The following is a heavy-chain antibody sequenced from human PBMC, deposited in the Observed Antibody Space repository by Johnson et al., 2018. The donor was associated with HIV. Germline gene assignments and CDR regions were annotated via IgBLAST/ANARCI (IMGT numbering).Heavy chain of an antibody. J-gene: IGHJ3*02. CDR2: ISFDGSTI. Sequence: QMLLVESGGGVVQPGRSLRLSCAASGFSFSDSAMHWVRQAPGKGLEWVAVISFDGSTIYYANSVEGRFTISRDNSRDTLSLQMNSLRVEDTALYYCAREHCGGGDCSNDAFDIWGQGTMVTVSS. CDR1: GFSFSDSA. CDR3: AREHCGGGDCSNDAFDI. D-gene: IGHD2-21*02. V-gene: IGHV3-30-3*01.